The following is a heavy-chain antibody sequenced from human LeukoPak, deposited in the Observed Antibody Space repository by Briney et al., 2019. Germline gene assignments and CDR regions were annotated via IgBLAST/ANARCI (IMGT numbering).Heavy chain of an antibody. CDR3: ATQILLCHYY. D-gene: IGHD3-10*01. J-gene: IGHJ4*02. Sequence: PSETLSLTCAVYGGSFSDYYWNWIRQPPGMGLEWIGEINHSGSTNYNPSLKSRVTISVDTSKNQFSLRLSSVTAADTAVYYCATQILLCHYYWGQGTLVTVSS. V-gene: IGHV4-34*01. CDR2: INHSGST. CDR1: GGSFSDYY.